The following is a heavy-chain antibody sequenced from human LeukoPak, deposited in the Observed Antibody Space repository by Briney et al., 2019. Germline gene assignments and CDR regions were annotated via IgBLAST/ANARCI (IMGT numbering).Heavy chain of an antibody. CDR1: GFTFSSYA. D-gene: IGHD1-26*01. Sequence: PGGSLRLSCAASGFTFSSYAVSWVRQAPGKGLEWVSIISGSGGSSNYADSVEGRFTISRDNSKSTLFLQMDSLRAEDTAVYYCAKKLAVGPTGGFDPWGQGTLVTVSS. V-gene: IGHV3-23*01. CDR3: AKKLAVGPTGGFDP. CDR2: ISGSGGSS. J-gene: IGHJ5*02.